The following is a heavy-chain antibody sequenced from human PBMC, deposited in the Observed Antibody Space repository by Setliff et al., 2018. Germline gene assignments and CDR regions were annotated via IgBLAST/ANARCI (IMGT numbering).Heavy chain of an antibody. CDR3: ARVTGFLYMDV. D-gene: IGHD3-3*01. V-gene: IGHV4-61*02. J-gene: IGHJ6*03. Sequence: SETLSLTCTVSGDSMSSAKYYWSWIRQSAGKGLECIGRIHTDGSTKYNPSLNSRVTLSIDTSKNQFSLRLSSVTAADTAVYFCARVTGFLYMDVWGKGTTVTVSS. CDR1: GDSMSSAKYY. CDR2: IHTDGST.